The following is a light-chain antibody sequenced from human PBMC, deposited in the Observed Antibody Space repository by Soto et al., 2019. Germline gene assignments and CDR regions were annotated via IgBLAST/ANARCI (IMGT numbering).Light chain of an antibody. CDR1: QSVSSY. Sequence: EIVLTQSPATLSLSPGERATLSCRASQSVSSYLAWYQQKPGQAPRLLIYDASNRATGIPARFSGSGSGTDFTLTISSVEPEEFAVYYCQQRSNWTFGGGTKVEIK. J-gene: IGKJ4*01. V-gene: IGKV3-11*01. CDR3: QQRSNWT. CDR2: DAS.